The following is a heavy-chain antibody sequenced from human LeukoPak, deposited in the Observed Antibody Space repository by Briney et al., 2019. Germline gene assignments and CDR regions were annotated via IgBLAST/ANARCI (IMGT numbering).Heavy chain of an antibody. D-gene: IGHD1-1*01. CDR2: IIPILGIA. V-gene: IGHV1-69*04. Sequence: ASVKVSCKASGGTFSSYAISWVRQAPGQGLEWMGRIIPILGIANYAQKFQGRVTITADKSTSTAYMELSGLRSEDTAVYYCATTTGPPTAYYYYGMDVWGQGTTVTVSS. J-gene: IGHJ6*02. CDR1: GGTFSSYA. CDR3: ATTTGPPTAYYYYGMDV.